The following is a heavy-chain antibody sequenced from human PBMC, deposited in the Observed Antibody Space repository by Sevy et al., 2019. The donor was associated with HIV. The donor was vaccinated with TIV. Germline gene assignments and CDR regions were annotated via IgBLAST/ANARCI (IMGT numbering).Heavy chain of an antibody. V-gene: IGHV3-15*01. J-gene: IGHJ3*02. CDR2: IKSKTDGGTK. D-gene: IGHD3-22*01. CDR1: GFTFSNAW. Sequence: GGSLRLSCAASGFTFSNAWMSWVRQAPGKGLEWVGRIKSKTDGGTKNYAAPVKGRFTISRDDSKNTLYLQMNSLKTEDTAVVYCSAGPIPMLVVVITYGAFDIWGQGTMVTVSS. CDR3: SAGPIPMLVVVITYGAFDI.